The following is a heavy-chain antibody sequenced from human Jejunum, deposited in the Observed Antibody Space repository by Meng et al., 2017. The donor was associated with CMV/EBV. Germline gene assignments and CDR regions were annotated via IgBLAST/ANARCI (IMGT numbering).Heavy chain of an antibody. J-gene: IGHJ4*02. V-gene: IGHV3-48*03. D-gene: IGHD2/OR15-2a*01. CDR1: FTFSSYE. CDR3: ARGGSGSYFLRYFDY. CDR2: IGQSDSTT. Sequence: FTFSSYEMSWVRQTPGKGLEWISYIGQSDSTTYYADSVQGRFTISRDNVKNSLYLLMESLRPEDTAVYYCARGGSGSYFLRYFDYFGQGALVTVSS.